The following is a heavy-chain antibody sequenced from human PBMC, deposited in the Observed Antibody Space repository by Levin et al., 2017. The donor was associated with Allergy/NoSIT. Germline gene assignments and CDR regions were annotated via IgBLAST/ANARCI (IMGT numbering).Heavy chain of an antibody. D-gene: IGHD6-19*01. J-gene: IGHJ4*02. CDR3: AKDHESSGWPTFDL. Sequence: GGSLRLSCAASGFTFTRFALSWVRQVPGKGLEWVASFANTAKTYYADSVMGRFTISRDTSTNTLFLQMNSLRAEDTAVYFCAKDHESSGWPTFDLWGQGTLVTVSS. CDR1: GFTFTRFA. V-gene: IGHV3-23*05. CDR2: FANTAKT.